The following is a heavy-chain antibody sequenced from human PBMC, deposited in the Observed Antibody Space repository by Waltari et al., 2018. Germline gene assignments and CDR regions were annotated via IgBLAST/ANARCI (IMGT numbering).Heavy chain of an antibody. Sequence: QVQLQESGPGLVKPSETLSLTCTVSGYSISSGYYWGWTRQPPGKGLEWIGSIYHSGSTYYHPSLKSRVTISVDMSKNQFSLKLSSVTAADTAVYYCARSPMVRGVRNWFDPWGQGTLVTVSS. CDR3: ARSPMVRGVRNWFDP. J-gene: IGHJ5*02. CDR1: GYSISSGYY. CDR2: IYHSGST. D-gene: IGHD3-10*01. V-gene: IGHV4-38-2*02.